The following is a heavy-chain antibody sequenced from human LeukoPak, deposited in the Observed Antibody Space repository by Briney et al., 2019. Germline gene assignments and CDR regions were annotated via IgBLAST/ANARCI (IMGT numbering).Heavy chain of an antibody. CDR2: ISYDGSNK. D-gene: IGHD3-9*01. J-gene: IGHJ6*02. CDR3: AKDRYRGSYDILTGDYYYYGMDV. Sequence: GGSLRLSCAASGFTFSSYGMHWVRQAPGKGLEWAAVISYDGSNKYYADSVKGRFTIYRDNSKNTLYLQMNSLRAEDTAVYYCAKDRYRGSYDILTGDYYYYGMDVWGQGTTVTVSS. CDR1: GFTFSSYG. V-gene: IGHV3-30*18.